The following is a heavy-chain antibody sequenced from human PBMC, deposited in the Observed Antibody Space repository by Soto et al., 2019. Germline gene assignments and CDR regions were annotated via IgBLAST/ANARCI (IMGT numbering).Heavy chain of an antibody. J-gene: IGHJ6*03. CDR3: AIGLLLGLGELARRGGYYYYLGV. Sequence: QGQIQQWGAGLLKPSETLSLTCAVYVGSFSGYQWSWIRQTPGEGREWIVEINDSGNINYNPALKSKTIILLSTPEEQISLKRSYVTAEDTAVYFWAIGLLLGLGELARRGGYYYYLGVWGKGNKVTVYS. CDR1: VGSFSGYQ. V-gene: IGHV4-34*01. CDR2: INDSGNI. D-gene: IGHD3-10*01.